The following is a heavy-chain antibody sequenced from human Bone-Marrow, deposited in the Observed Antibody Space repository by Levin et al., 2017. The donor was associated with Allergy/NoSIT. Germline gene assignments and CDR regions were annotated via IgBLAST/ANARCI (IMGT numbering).Heavy chain of an antibody. D-gene: IGHD3-3*01. Sequence: AGGSLRLSCAASGFTFSSYWMHWVRQAPGKGLVWVSRINSDGSSTSYADSVKGRFTISRDNAKNTLYLQMNSLRAEDTAVYYCARGEAIYYYDFWSGYSGTRDGMDVWGQGTTVTVSS. CDR3: ARGEAIYYYDFWSGYSGTRDGMDV. V-gene: IGHV3-74*01. J-gene: IGHJ6*02. CDR2: INSDGSST. CDR1: GFTFSSYW.